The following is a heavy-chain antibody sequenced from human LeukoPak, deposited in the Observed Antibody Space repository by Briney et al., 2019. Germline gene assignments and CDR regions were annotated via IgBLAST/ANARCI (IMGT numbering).Heavy chain of an antibody. Sequence: GGSLRLSCAVSGFTFSSYWMHWVRQAPGKGLVWVSRINSDGSSTIYAYSVKGRFTISRDNAKNTLYLQMTSLRAEDRAVHYCAREDSAAMVPWGQGTPVTVSS. CDR1: GFTFSSYW. CDR3: AREDSAAMVP. J-gene: IGHJ5*01. D-gene: IGHD5-18*01. V-gene: IGHV3-74*01. CDR2: INSDGSST.